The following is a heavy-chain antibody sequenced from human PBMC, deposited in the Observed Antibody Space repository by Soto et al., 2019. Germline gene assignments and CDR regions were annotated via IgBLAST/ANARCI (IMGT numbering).Heavy chain of an antibody. CDR1: GFTFSDYH. CDR3: ARRIVGTTGHAMDV. V-gene: IGHV3-11*01. J-gene: IGHJ6*02. D-gene: IGHD1-26*01. CDR2: ISSSGSNV. Sequence: QVQLVESGGGLVKPGGSLRLSCAASGFTFSDYHMSWIRQAPGKGLEWVSYISSSGSNVDYADSVKGLFTISRDNAKTSLYLQMNSLRVEDTAVYYCARRIVGTTGHAMDVWGQGTTVTVSS.